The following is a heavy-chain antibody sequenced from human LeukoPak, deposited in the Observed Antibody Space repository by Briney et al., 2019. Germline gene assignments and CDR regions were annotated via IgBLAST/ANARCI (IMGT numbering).Heavy chain of an antibody. CDR2: ISSSSSYI. J-gene: IGHJ4*02. D-gene: IGHD2-2*01. V-gene: IGHV3-21*01. CDR3: ARGIVVVPAGYEYYFDY. CDR1: GFTFSSYS. Sequence: KAGGSLRLSCAASGFTFSSYSMNWVRQAPGKGLEWVSSISSSSSYIYYADSVKGRFTISRDNAKNSLYLQMNSLRAEDTAVYYCARGIVVVPAGYEYYFDYWGQGTLVTVSS.